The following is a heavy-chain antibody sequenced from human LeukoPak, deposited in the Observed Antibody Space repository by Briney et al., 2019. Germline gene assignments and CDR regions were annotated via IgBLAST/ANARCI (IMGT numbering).Heavy chain of an antibody. J-gene: IGHJ5*02. CDR1: GGSISSYY. CDR3: ARDEAGPSKGFDP. CDR2: IYYSGST. V-gene: IGHV4-59*01. Sequence: SETLSLTCTVSGGSISSYYWSWFRQPPGKGLEWIGYIYYSGSTNYNPSLKSRVTISVDTSKNQFSLKLSSVIAADTAVYYCARDEAGPSKGFDPWGQGTLVTVSS.